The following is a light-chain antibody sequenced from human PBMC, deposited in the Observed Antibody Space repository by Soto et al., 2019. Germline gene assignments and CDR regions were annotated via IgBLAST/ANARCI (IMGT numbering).Light chain of an antibody. CDR2: EVS. CDR3: SSYTSFSTYV. J-gene: IGLJ1*01. CDR1: NSDVGGYNY. Sequence: QSALTQPASVSGAPGQSITISCTGTNSDVGGYNYVSWYQQHPGKAPKLMIYEVSNRPSGVSNRFSGSKSDNTASLTISGLQAEDEADYYCSSYTSFSTYVFGTGTKVTVL. V-gene: IGLV2-14*01.